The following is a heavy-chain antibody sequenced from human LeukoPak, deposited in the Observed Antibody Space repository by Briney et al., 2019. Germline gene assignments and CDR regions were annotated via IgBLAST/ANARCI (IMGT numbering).Heavy chain of an antibody. Sequence: GGSLRLSCAASGFTFTTYWMHWVRHVPGKGLVWVARINTDGRVTTYAESVKGRFTVSRDNAENTLYLQMNDLRPEDTAVYYCIRETHVGLHLEYWGQGTRATVTS. J-gene: IGHJ4*02. CDR2: INTDGRVT. CDR1: GFTFTTYW. CDR3: IRETHVGLHLEY. V-gene: IGHV3-74*01. D-gene: IGHD3-10*02.